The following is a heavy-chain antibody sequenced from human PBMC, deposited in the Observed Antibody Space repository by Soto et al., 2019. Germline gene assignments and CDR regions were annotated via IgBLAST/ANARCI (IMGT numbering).Heavy chain of an antibody. J-gene: IGHJ4*02. CDR2: IFSNDEK. CDR1: GFSLSNARMG. V-gene: IGHV2-26*01. CDR3: ARINDILTGFDY. Sequence: PTLVNPTETLTLTCTVSGFSLSNARMGVSWIRQPPGKALEWLAHIFSNDEKSYSTSLKSRLTISKDTSKSQAVLTMTNMDPVDTATYYCARINDILTGFDYWGQGTLVTVSS. D-gene: IGHD3-9*01.